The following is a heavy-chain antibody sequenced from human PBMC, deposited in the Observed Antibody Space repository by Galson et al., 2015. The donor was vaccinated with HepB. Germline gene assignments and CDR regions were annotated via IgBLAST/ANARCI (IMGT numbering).Heavy chain of an antibody. CDR2: ISSNTLYT. CDR3: ARVADADYGDHTHFDS. CDR1: GFTFSDYY. J-gene: IGHJ4*02. D-gene: IGHD4-17*01. V-gene: IGHV3-11*06. Sequence: SLRLSCAVSGFTFSDYYMSWIRQAPGKGLEWISYISSNTLYTNYADSVKGRFTISRDNAKNSLFLQINGLGAEDTAVYYCARVADADYGDHTHFDSWGQGTLVTVSS.